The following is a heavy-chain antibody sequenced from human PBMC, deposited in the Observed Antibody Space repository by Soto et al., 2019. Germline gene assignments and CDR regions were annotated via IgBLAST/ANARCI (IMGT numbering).Heavy chain of an antibody. D-gene: IGHD6-13*01. V-gene: IGHV3-48*02. Sequence: VQLVESGGGLVQPGGSLRLSCAASGFTFSSYSMNWVRQAPGKGLEWVSYISSSSSTIYYADSVKGRFTISRDNAKNSLYLQMNSLRDEDTAVYYCARVAGGSSSWYYFDYWAQGTLVTVSS. CDR2: ISSSSSTI. J-gene: IGHJ4*02. CDR3: ARVAGGSSSWYYFDY. CDR1: GFTFSSYS.